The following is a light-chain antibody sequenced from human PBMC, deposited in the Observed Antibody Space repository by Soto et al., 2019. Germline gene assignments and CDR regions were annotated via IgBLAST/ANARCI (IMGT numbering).Light chain of an antibody. CDR2: GAS. J-gene: IGKJ1*01. Sequence: VLTQSPATLSVSPGERATLSCRASQSVSSNLAWYQQKPGQAPRLLIYGASTRATGVPVRFSGSGSGTEFTLTIGSLQSEDFAFYYCQQYDNWPPWTFGQGTKVDIK. CDR3: QQYDNWPPWT. V-gene: IGKV3-15*01. CDR1: QSVSSN.